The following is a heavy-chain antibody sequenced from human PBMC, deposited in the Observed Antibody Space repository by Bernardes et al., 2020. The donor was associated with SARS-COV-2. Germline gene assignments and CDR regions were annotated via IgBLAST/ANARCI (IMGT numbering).Heavy chain of an antibody. CDR1: GFIVSGNY. J-gene: IGHJ6*02. CDR2: IYSAGTT. Sequence: GSLRLSCAASGFIVSGNYMSWVRQSPGKALEWVSVIYSAGTTYYSDSVRGRFTISRDKSTNTVYLQMNSLRAEDTAVYYCASVKFSYYYYGVDVWGQGTTVTVSS. V-gene: IGHV3-53*01. CDR3: ASVKFSYYYYGVDV.